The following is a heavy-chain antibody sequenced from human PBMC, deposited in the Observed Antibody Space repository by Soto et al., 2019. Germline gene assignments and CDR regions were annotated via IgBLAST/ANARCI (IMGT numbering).Heavy chain of an antibody. CDR1: GGTFSSYA. D-gene: IGHD6-19*01. J-gene: IGHJ5*02. V-gene: IGHV1-69*13. CDR2: VIPIFGTA. Sequence: SVKVSCKASGGTFSSYAISWVRQAPGQGLEWMGGVIPIFGTANYAQKCQGRVTITADESTSTAYMELSSLRSEDTAVYYCASEISSGWPINWFDPWGQGTLVTVSS. CDR3: ASEISSGWPINWFDP.